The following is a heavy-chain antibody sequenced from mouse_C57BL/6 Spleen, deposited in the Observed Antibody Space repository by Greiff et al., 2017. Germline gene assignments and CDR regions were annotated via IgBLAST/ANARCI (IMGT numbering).Heavy chain of an antibody. Sequence: QVQLQQSGPELVKPGASVKMSCKASGYAFTSSWMNWVKQRPGQGLEWIGGIYPGDGDTNYNGKFKGKATLTADTSSSTAYMQLSSLTSEDSAVYFCAREDDYSGIDYWGQGTSVTVSA. V-gene: IGHV1-82*01. CDR1: GYAFTSSW. CDR3: AREDDYSGIDY. J-gene: IGHJ4*01. CDR2: IYPGDGDT.